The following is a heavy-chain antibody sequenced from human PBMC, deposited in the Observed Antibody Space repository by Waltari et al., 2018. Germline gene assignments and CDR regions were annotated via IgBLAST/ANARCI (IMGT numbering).Heavy chain of an antibody. J-gene: IGHJ4*02. V-gene: IGHV4-34*01. Sequence: QVQLQQWGAGLLKPSETLSLTCAVYGGSFSGYYWNWIRQPPGKGLEWIGEINHSGSTNYNPSLKSRVTISVDTSKNQFSLKLSSVTAADTAVYYCAREGPYGSGWYGYWGQGTLVTVSS. D-gene: IGHD6-19*01. CDR2: INHSGST. CDR1: GGSFSGYY. CDR3: AREGPYGSGWYGY.